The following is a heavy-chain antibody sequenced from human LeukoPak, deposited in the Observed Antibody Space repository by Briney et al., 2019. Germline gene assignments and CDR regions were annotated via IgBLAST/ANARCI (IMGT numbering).Heavy chain of an antibody. Sequence: SETLSLTCTVSGGSISSYYWSWIRQPPGKGLEWIGYTYYSGSTNYNPSLKSRVTISVDTSKNQFSLKLSSVTAADTAVYYCAREGQWLPGFDYWGQGTLVTVSS. CDR3: AREGQWLPGFDY. CDR2: TYYSGST. D-gene: IGHD6-19*01. CDR1: GGSISSYY. J-gene: IGHJ4*02. V-gene: IGHV4-59*01.